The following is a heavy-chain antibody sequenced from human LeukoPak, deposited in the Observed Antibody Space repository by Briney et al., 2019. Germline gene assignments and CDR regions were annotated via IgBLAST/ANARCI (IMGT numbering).Heavy chain of an antibody. Sequence: GGSLRLSCAAYGLTFSDDWMHWVRQAPGKGLEWVSAISGSGGSTYYADSVKGRFTISRDNSKNTLYLQMNSLRAEDTAVYYCAKHVYSSSWTVFVEWFDPWGQGTLVTVSS. CDR3: AKHVYSSSWTVFVEWFDP. D-gene: IGHD6-13*01. CDR2: ISGSGGST. V-gene: IGHV3-23*01. J-gene: IGHJ5*02. CDR1: GLTFSDDW.